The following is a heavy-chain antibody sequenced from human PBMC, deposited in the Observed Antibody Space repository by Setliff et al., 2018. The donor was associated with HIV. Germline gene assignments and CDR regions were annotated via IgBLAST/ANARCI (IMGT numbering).Heavy chain of an antibody. Sequence: SVKVSCKSSGGSFNTYAFNWVRQAPGQGLEWMGGIISIFDKANYAQKLHGRLTITADDSTRTVYMELNSLGSGDTAVYYCARGGVRGYSYGEAFDIWGQGTLVTVSS. V-gene: IGHV1-69*13. CDR2: IISIFDKA. CDR1: GGSFNTYA. J-gene: IGHJ3*02. D-gene: IGHD5-18*01. CDR3: ARGGVRGYSYGEAFDI.